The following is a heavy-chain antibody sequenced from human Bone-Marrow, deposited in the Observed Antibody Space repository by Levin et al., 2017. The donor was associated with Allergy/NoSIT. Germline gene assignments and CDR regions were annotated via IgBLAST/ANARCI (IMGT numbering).Heavy chain of an antibody. CDR3: ARVSYLRGVYYYYYYMDV. V-gene: IGHV1-18*01. D-gene: IGHD3-10*01. J-gene: IGHJ6*03. CDR2: ISAYNGNT. CDR1: GYTFTSYG. Sequence: ASVKVSCKASGYTFTSYGISWVRQAPGQGLEWMGWISAYNGNTNYAQKLQGRVTMTTDTSTSTAYMELRSLRSDDTAVYYCARVSYLRGVYYYYYYMDVWGKGTTVTVSS.